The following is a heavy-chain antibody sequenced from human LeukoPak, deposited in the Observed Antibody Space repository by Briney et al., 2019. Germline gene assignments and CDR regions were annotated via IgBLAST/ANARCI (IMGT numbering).Heavy chain of an antibody. D-gene: IGHD4-23*01. Sequence: PGGSLRLSCAAAGFTFSSYEMNWVRQAPGKGLEWVSYISKSASTIDYADSVKGRFTISRDNAKNSLYLQMNSLRDEDTAVYYCARGGYGANDDAFDIWGQGTMVTVSS. J-gene: IGHJ3*02. CDR1: GFTFSSYE. CDR3: ARGGYGANDDAFDI. CDR2: ISKSASTI. V-gene: IGHV3-48*03.